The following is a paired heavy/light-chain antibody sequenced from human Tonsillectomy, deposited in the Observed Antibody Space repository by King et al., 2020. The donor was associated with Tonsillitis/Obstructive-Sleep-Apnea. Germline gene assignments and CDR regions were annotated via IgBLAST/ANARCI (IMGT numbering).Heavy chain of an antibody. J-gene: IGHJ4*02. Sequence: QVQLQQWGAGLLKPSETLSLTCAVYGGSFSGYYWSWIRQPPGKGLEWIGEINHSGSTNYNPSLKSRVTISVDTSKNQFSLKLSSVTAADTAVYYCASRRRLTYYDFWSGYYNDYWGQGTLVTVSS. V-gene: IGHV4-34*01. CDR1: GGSFSGYY. CDR3: ASRRRLTYYDFWSGYYNDY. D-gene: IGHD3-3*01. CDR2: INHSGST.
Light chain of an antibody. CDR1: QSISSY. CDR3: QQSYSTFT. J-gene: IGKJ4*01. V-gene: IGKV1-39*01. CDR2: AAS. Sequence: DIQMTQSPSSLSASVGDRVTITCRASQSISSYLNWYQQKPGKAPKLLIYAASSLQSGVPSRFSGSGSGTDFTLTISSLQPEDFATYYCQQSYSTFTFGGGTKVEIK.